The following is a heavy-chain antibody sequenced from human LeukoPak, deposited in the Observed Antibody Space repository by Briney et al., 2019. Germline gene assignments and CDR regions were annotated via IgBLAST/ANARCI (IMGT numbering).Heavy chain of an antibody. CDR2: IKQDGSEK. J-gene: IGHJ4*02. CDR3: TREEEWLVSYFDY. CDR1: GFTFSSYW. V-gene: IGHV3-7*01. Sequence: PGGSLRLSCAASGFTFSSYWMSWVRQAPGKGLEWVANIKQDGSEKYYVDSVKGRFTISRDNAKNSLYLQMNSLRAEDTAVYYCTREEEWLVSYFDYWGQGTRVTVSS. D-gene: IGHD6-19*01.